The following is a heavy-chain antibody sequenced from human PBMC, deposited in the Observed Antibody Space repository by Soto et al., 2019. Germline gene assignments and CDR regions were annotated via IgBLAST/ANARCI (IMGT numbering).Heavy chain of an antibody. CDR1: GGSISNYY. J-gene: IGHJ4*02. V-gene: IGHV4-59*08. Sequence: SETLSLTCTVSGGSISNYYWSWIRQPPGKGLEWIGYIYISGSTNYNPSLKSRVTISVDTSKNQFSLKLSSVTAADTAVYYCARHIAPRYYGDYQFYFDYWGQGTLVTVSS. CDR2: IYISGST. D-gene: IGHD4-17*01. CDR3: ARHIAPRYYGDYQFYFDY.